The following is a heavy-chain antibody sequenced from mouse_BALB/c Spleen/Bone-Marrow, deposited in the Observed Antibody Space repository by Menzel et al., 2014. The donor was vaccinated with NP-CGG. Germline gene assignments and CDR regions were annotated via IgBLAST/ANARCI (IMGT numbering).Heavy chain of an antibody. CDR2: IMPSNGGT. Sequence: LVESGAELVKPGVSGKFSCKSSGYTSTSNYIYWVMRSLGQGLEWMGEIMPSNGGTNFSEKFKSKATLTVDKYSSTAYKQLSSLTTEDYAVYYCTRREYYRYDRAMDYWGQGTSVTVSS. V-gene: IGHV1S81*02. J-gene: IGHJ4*01. CDR3: TRREYYRYDRAMDY. D-gene: IGHD2-14*01. CDR1: GYTSTSNY.